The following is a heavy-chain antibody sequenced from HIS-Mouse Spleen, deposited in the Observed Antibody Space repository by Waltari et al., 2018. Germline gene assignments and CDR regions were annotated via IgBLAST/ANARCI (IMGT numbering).Heavy chain of an antibody. D-gene: IGHD7-27*01. Sequence: QLQLQESGPGLVKPSETLSLTCTVSGGSISSSSYYWGWTRQPPGKGLEGIGSIYYSGSTYYNPSLKSRVTISVDTSKNQFSLKLSSVTAADTAVYYCARVRTGDPSYWYFDLWGRGTLVTVSS. CDR3: ARVRTGDPSYWYFDL. CDR1: GGSISSSSYY. V-gene: IGHV4-39*07. CDR2: IYYSGST. J-gene: IGHJ2*01.